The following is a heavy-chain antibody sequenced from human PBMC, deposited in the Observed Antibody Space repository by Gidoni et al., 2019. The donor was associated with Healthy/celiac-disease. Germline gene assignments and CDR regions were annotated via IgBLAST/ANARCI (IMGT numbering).Heavy chain of an antibody. D-gene: IGHD6-6*01. Sequence: QMQLVQSGPEVKQPGTSVKVSCTASGFTFTSSAVQWVRQARGQRLEWIGWIVVGSGNTNYAQKFQERVTITRDMSTSTAYMELSSLRSEDTAVYYCAAAEYSSSSIDYWGQGTLVTVSS. CDR1: GFTFTSSA. CDR3: AAAEYSSSSIDY. CDR2: IVVGSGNT. J-gene: IGHJ4*02. V-gene: IGHV1-58*01.